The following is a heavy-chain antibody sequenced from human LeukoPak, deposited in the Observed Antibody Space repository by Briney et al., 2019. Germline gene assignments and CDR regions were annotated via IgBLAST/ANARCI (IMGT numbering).Heavy chain of an antibody. CDR1: GFTFSSYG. Sequence: GRSLRLSCAASGFTFSSYGMHWVRQAPGKGLEWVAVISYDGSNKYYADSVKGRFTISRDNSKNTLYLQMNSLRAEDTAVYYCAKDEALLIWFGELGYWGQGTLVAVSS. CDR3: AKDEALLIWFGELGY. D-gene: IGHD3-10*01. V-gene: IGHV3-30*18. CDR2: ISYDGSNK. J-gene: IGHJ4*02.